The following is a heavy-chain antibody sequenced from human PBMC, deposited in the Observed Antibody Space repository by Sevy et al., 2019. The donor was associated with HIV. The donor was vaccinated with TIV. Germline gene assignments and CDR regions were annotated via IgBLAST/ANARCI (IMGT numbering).Heavy chain of an antibody. Sequence: SETLSLTCTVSGGSISSGSYYWTWIRQPAGKGLEWIGRISTSGSTNYHPSLKSRVTISEDTSKNQFSLKLSSVTAADTAVYYCARAWEQFAAFAIWGQGTMVTVSS. CDR1: GGSISSGSYY. J-gene: IGHJ3*02. D-gene: IGHD1-26*01. V-gene: IGHV4-61*02. CDR2: ISTSGST. CDR3: ARAWEQFAAFAI.